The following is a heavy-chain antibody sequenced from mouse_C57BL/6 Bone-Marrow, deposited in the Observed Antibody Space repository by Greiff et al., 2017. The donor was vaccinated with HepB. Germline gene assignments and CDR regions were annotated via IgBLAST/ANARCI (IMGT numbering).Heavy chain of an antibody. Sequence: EVMLVESGGGLVQPGESLKLSCESNEYEFPSHDMSWVRKTPEKRLELVAAINSDGGSTYYPDTMERRFIISRDNTKKTLYLQMSSLTSEDTALYYCARRKNYYGSSYWYVDVWGTGTTVTVSS. D-gene: IGHD1-1*01. J-gene: IGHJ1*03. V-gene: IGHV5-2*01. CDR3: ARRKNYYGSSYWYVDV. CDR1: EYEFPSHD. CDR2: INSDGGST.